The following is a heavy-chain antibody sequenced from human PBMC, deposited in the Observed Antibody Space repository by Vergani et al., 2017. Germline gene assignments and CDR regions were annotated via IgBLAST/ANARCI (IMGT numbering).Heavy chain of an antibody. Sequence: QVQLVQSGAEVKKPGSSVKVSCKASGGTFSSYAISWVRQAPGQGLEWMGGIIPIFGTANYAQKVQGRVTITADESTSTAYMELSSLRSEETSVYYCARLVYDSSGYFPINYYYYYMDVWGKGTTVTVSS. D-gene: IGHD3-22*01. CDR2: IIPIFGTA. J-gene: IGHJ6*03. V-gene: IGHV1-69*01. CDR1: GGTFSSYA. CDR3: ARLVYDSSGYFPINYYYYYMDV.